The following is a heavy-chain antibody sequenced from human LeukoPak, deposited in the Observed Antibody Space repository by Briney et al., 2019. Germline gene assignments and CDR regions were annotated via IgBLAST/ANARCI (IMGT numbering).Heavy chain of an antibody. D-gene: IGHD2-15*01. Sequence: SETLFLTCTFSGGSISSYFWRLIRQPPGEGVEWIGYIYYSGSTNYNPSLKSRVTISVDTSKNQFSLKLSSVTAADTAVYYCARDYFGSWFDPWGQGTLVTVSS. CDR1: GGSISSYF. CDR3: ARDYFGSWFDP. J-gene: IGHJ5*02. CDR2: IYYSGST. V-gene: IGHV4-59*01.